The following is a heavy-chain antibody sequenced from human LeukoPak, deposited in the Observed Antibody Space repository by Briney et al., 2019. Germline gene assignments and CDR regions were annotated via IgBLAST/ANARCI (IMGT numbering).Heavy chain of an antibody. CDR2: ITRSSTYI. D-gene: IGHD5-24*01. V-gene: IGHV3-21*01. J-gene: IGHJ3*02. CDR1: GFSFSRYR. CDR3: ARAPINGGRVDAFDI. Sequence: PGGSLRLSCAASGFSFSRYRMNWVRQAPGKGLEWVSCITRSSTYIYDADSVKGRFTISRDNAKNSLYLQMNSLRAEDTAVYYCARAPINGGRVDAFDIWGQGTMVTVSS.